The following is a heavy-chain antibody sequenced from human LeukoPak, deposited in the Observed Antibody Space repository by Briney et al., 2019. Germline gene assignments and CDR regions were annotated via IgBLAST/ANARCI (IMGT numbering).Heavy chain of an antibody. CDR2: IICSGGST. V-gene: IGHV1-46*01. CDR1: GGTFSSYA. Sequence: ASVKVSCKASGGTFSSYAISWVRQAPGQGLEWMGIIICSGGSTDYAQKFQGRVTMTRDMSTSTVYMELSSLKSEDTAVYYCARSPFYNGGSDYWGQGTLVTVSS. J-gene: IGHJ4*02. CDR3: ARSPFYNGGSDY. D-gene: IGHD3-10*01.